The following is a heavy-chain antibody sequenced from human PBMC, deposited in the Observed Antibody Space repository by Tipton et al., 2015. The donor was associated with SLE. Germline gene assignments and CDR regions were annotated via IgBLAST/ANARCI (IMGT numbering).Heavy chain of an antibody. CDR2: IYYSGGT. J-gene: IGHJ3*02. CDR1: GGSFSGYY. Sequence: TLSLTCAVYGGSFSGYYWSWIRQHPGKGLEWIGYIYYSGGTNYNPSLKSRVTISLDTSKNQFSLKLSSVTAADTAVYYCARLIWFGELGAFDIWGQGTMVTVSS. D-gene: IGHD3-10*01. CDR3: ARLIWFGELGAFDI. V-gene: IGHV4-59*01.